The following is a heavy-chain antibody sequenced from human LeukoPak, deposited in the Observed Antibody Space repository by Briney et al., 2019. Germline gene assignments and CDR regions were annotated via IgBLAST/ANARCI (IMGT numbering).Heavy chain of an antibody. CDR3: ARDAMIVPGRWFDP. V-gene: IGHV1-8*01. D-gene: IGHD3-22*01. CDR1: GYSFTSYD. J-gene: IGHJ5*02. CDR2: MNPNSGNT. Sequence: ASVTVSCKASGYSFTSYDINWVRQAPGQGLEWMGWMNPNSGNTGYAQKFQGRVTMTRNTSISTAYMELSSLRSEDTAVYYCARDAMIVPGRWFDPWGQGTLVTVSS.